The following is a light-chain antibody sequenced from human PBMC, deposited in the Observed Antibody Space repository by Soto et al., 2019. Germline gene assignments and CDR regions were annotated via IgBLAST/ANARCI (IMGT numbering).Light chain of an antibody. CDR2: DAS. V-gene: IGKV1-5*01. Sequence: DIQMTRSPSTLSASVGDRVTITCRASQSISSWLAWYQQKPGKAPKLLIYDASSLESGVPSRFSGSGSGTEFTLTISSVEPDDFATYYCQQYNTFTWTFGQGTKVEIK. J-gene: IGKJ1*01. CDR1: QSISSW. CDR3: QQYNTFTWT.